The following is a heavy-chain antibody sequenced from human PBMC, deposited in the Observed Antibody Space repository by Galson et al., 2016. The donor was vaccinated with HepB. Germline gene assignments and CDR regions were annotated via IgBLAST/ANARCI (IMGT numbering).Heavy chain of an antibody. Sequence: TLSLTCAVSGGSISSGGYSWSWIRQPPGKGLEWIGYIYRSGSTYYNPSLKSRVTISVDKSKNQFSLKLSSVTAADTAVYYCARLIRRNNYGMDVWGQGTTVTVSS. CDR1: GGSISSGGYS. D-gene: IGHD1/OR15-1a*01. CDR3: ARLIRRNNYGMDV. V-gene: IGHV4-30-2*01. CDR2: IYRSGST. J-gene: IGHJ6*02.